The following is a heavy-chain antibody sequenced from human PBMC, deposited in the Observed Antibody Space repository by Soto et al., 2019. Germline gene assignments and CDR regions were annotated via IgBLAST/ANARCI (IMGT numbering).Heavy chain of an antibody. V-gene: IGHV4-34*01. J-gene: IGHJ5*02. CDR2: INHSGGT. Sequence: SETLSLTCSVYGGSIGGYTWTWIRQAPGKGLEWIGEINHSGGTNYNSSLKSRVIVSVDTTKNQFSLIVYSVTAADTAVYYCARAETFNLEWIFNWFDPWGQGILVTVSS. D-gene: IGHD3-3*01. CDR3: ARAETFNLEWIFNWFDP. CDR1: GGSIGGYT.